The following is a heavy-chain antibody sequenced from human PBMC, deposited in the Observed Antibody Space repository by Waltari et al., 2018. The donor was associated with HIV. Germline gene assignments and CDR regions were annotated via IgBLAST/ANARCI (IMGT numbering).Heavy chain of an antibody. J-gene: IGHJ4*02. CDR1: GFTFSDFY. CDR3: ARVAGRYCGEDAFFDH. CDR2: ISGSGTI. D-gene: IGHD2-8*02. Sequence: QVQLVESGGDLVKTGGSLRLSCAASGFTFSDFYMSWIRQAPGKGPEWLSYISGSGTIYQADSVKARFTISRDNSKNTVYLQMRSLGAEDTAIYYCARVAGRYCGEDAFFDHWGQGTLVTVSS. V-gene: IGHV3-11*01.